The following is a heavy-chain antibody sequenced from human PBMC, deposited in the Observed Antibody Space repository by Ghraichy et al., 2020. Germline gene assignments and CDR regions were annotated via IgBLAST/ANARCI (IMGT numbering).Heavy chain of an antibody. CDR1: GFTFSSYA. CDR2: VSSNGGRT. V-gene: IGHV3-64D*09. D-gene: IGHD6-6*01. J-gene: IGHJ6*02. CDR3: VRASSSSDYYHYYGMDV. Sequence: GGSLRLSCSASGFTFSSYAMHWVRQAPGKGLEYVSAVSSNGGRTYYADSVKGRFTISRDNFKNTLYLQMSSLRAEDTAVYYCVRASSSSDYYHYYGMDVWGQGTTVTVSS.